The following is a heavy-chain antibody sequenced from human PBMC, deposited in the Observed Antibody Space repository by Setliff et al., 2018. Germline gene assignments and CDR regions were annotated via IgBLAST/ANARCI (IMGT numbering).Heavy chain of an antibody. J-gene: IGHJ6*02. V-gene: IGHV3-48*03. D-gene: IGHD6-19*01. Sequence: GGSLRLSCAASGFSLGSYEFNWVRQAPGKGLEWVSYISSSGTDMYYVDSVKGRFTISRDNAKNSLYLQMNSLRVEDTAVYYCARDVVSGWYRRNNYFGMDVWGQGTTVTVSS. CDR1: GFSLGSYE. CDR3: ARDVVSGWYRRNNYFGMDV. CDR2: ISSSGTDM.